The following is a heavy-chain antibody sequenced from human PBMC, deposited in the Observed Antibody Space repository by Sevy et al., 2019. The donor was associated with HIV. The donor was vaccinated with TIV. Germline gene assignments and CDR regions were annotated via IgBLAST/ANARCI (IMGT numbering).Heavy chain of an antibody. J-gene: IGHJ4*02. Sequence: SETLSLTFTVSGGSMNNYFWSWIRQPPGKALEWIGYIYYSGSTNYNPSLKSRVTISVDTSKNQFSLKLSSVTAADTAVDYCARESTGAVGDFDYWGQGTLVTVSS. CDR3: ARESTGAVGDFDY. CDR2: IYYSGST. D-gene: IGHD6-25*01. CDR1: GGSMNNYF. V-gene: IGHV4-59*01.